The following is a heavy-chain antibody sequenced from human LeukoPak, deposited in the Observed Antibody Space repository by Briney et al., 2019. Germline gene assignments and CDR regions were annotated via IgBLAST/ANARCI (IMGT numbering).Heavy chain of an antibody. J-gene: IGHJ6*02. Sequence: SETLSLTCTVSGGSISSYYWSWIRQPPGKGLEWIGYIYYSGSTNYNPSLKSRVTISLDTSKNQFSLKLSSVTAADTAVYYCARAIRTFDYTIYYYGMDVWGQGTTVTVSS. D-gene: IGHD4-11*01. CDR3: ARAIRTFDYTIYYYGMDV. V-gene: IGHV4-59*01. CDR2: IYYSGST. CDR1: GGSISSYY.